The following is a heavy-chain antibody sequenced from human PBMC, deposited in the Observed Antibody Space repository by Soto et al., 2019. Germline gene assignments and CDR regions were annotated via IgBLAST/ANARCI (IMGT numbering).Heavy chain of an antibody. Sequence: QITLKESGPTLVKPTQTLTLTCTFSGFSLSTSGVAVGWIRQPPGKALEWLALMYWDDDKRYSPSLKSRLTITKDTSKNQVVLTMTNMDPVDTATYYCAHRRLAWLQGNDAFDIWGQGTMVTVSS. D-gene: IGHD5-12*01. CDR2: MYWDDDK. CDR3: AHRRLAWLQGNDAFDI. CDR1: GFSLSTSGVA. V-gene: IGHV2-5*02. J-gene: IGHJ3*02.